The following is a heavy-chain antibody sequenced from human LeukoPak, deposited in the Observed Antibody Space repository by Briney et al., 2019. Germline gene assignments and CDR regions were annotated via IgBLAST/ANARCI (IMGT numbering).Heavy chain of an antibody. CDR3: AKDFGHCSGGSCYSPFNFDY. V-gene: IGHV3-30*02. D-gene: IGHD2-15*01. CDR2: IRYDGSNK. Sequence: GGSLRLSCAASGFTFSSCGMHWVRQAPGKGLEWVAFIRYDGSNKYYADSVKGRFTISRDNSKNTLYLQMNSLRAEDTAVYYCAKDFGHCSGGSCYSPFNFDYWGQGTLVTVSS. CDR1: GFTFSSCG. J-gene: IGHJ4*02.